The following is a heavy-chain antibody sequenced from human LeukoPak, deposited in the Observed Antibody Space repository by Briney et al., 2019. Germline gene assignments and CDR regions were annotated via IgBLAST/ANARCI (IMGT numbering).Heavy chain of an antibody. CDR3: AGDGYKTNWYFDL. CDR1: GGSVSDYY. D-gene: IGHD5-24*01. Sequence: SETLSLTCTISGGSVSDYYWSWIRQSPGKGLEWIGYIYYSGSTNYNPSLKSRVTISVDTSKNQFSLKLSSVTAADTAVYYCAGDGYKTNWYFDLWGRGTLVTVSS. V-gene: IGHV4-59*02. CDR2: IYYSGST. J-gene: IGHJ2*01.